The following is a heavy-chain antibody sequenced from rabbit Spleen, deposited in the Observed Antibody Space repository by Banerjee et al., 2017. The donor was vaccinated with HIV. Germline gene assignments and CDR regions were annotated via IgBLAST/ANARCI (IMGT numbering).Heavy chain of an antibody. Sequence: QEQLVESGGGLVKPEGSLKLSCKASGFDFSRHGVSWVRQAPGKGLEWIGYIDLLFGTTYYANWVNGRFTISRSTSLNTVTLQMTSLTAADTATYFCARDFDFWGPGTLVTVS. J-gene: IGHJ4*01. CDR1: GFDFSRHG. CDR2: IDLLFGTT. V-gene: IGHV1S47*01. CDR3: ARDFDF.